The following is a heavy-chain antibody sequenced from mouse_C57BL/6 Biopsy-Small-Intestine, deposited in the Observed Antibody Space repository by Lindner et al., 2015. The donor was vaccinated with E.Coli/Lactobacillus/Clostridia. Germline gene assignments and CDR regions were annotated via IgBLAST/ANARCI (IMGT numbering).Heavy chain of an antibody. D-gene: IGHD2-2*01. J-gene: IGHJ4*01. V-gene: IGHV5-6*01. CDR3: VRQGYYDAMDY. Sequence: VQLQESGGDLVKPGGSLKLSCAASGFTFSTYGMSWVRQTPDKRLEWVATISSGGSYTYYPDSVKGRFTISRDNAKNTLYPQMGSLKSEDTAMYYCVRQGYYDAMDYWGQGTSVTVSS. CDR2: ISSGGSYT. CDR1: GFTFSTYG.